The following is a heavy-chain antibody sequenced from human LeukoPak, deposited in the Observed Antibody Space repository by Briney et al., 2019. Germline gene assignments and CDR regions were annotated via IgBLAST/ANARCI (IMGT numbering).Heavy chain of an antibody. D-gene: IGHD5-18*01. J-gene: IGHJ4*02. CDR2: ISGSGDDT. Sequence: GGSLRLSCAASGFTFSSYAMSWVRQAPGKGLEGVSGISGSGDDTYYAASVKGRFTVSRDTSKNTLYLQMNSLRAEDTAVYYCAKDPLNTVMVSPTFDYWGQGTLVTVSS. CDR1: GFTFSSYA. CDR3: AKDPLNTVMVSPTFDY. V-gene: IGHV3-23*01.